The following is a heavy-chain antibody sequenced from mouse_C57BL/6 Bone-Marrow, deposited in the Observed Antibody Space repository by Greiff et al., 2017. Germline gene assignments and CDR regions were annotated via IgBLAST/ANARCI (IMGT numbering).Heavy chain of an antibody. CDR3: ARHAYGSSYPYWYFDV. CDR1: GYTFTEYT. Sequence: QVQLQQSGAELVKPGASVKLSCKASGYTFTEYTIHWVKQRSGQGLEWIGWFYPGSGSIKYNEKFKDKATLTADKSSSTVYMELSRLTAEDSAVYFCARHAYGSSYPYWYFDVWGTGTTVTVSS. D-gene: IGHD1-1*01. CDR2: FYPGSGSI. J-gene: IGHJ1*03. V-gene: IGHV1-62-2*01.